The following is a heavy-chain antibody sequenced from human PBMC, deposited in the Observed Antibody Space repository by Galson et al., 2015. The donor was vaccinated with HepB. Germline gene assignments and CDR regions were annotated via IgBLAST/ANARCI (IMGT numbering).Heavy chain of an antibody. J-gene: IGHJ4*02. D-gene: IGHD3-22*01. V-gene: IGHV1-18*01. Sequence: SVKVSCKASGYTFSIHGINWVRQAPGQGLEWMGWISGYNGNTDHSQKFQGRVTMTKDTSTGTAYMELRSLRSDDTAVYYCARVDYFESSGYYMHWGQGTLVTVSS. CDR2: ISGYNGNT. CDR1: GYTFSIHG. CDR3: ARVDYFESSGYYMH.